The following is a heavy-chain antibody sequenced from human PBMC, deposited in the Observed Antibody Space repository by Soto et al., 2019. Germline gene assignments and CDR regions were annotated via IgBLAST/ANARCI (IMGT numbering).Heavy chain of an antibody. D-gene: IGHD3-10*01. CDR2: VWYEGTKK. V-gene: IGHV3-33*01. J-gene: IGHJ6*02. CDR1: GFIFSTYA. Sequence: QVHLVESGGGVVQPERSLRLSCAASGFIFSTYAIHWVRQAPGKGLEWVALVWYEGTKKYYADSVRGRFIVSRDNSKNILWLQIDSLRAEDTAVYYCARDPRNRGGAILYGMDLWGQGTTVIVSS. CDR3: ARDPRNRGGAILYGMDL.